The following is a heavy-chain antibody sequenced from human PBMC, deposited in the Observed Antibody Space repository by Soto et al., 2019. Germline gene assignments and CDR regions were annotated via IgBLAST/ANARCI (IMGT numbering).Heavy chain of an antibody. V-gene: IGHV4-34*01. D-gene: IGHD6-19*01. CDR3: ARGQSSGWEPDRNFDY. CDR2: INHSGST. Sequence: SETLSLTCAVYGGSFSGYYWSWIRQPPGKGLEWIGEINHSGSTNYNPSLKSRVTISVDTSKNQFSLKLSSVTAADTAVYYCARGQSSGWEPDRNFDYWGQGTLVTVSS. CDR1: GGSFSGYY. J-gene: IGHJ4*02.